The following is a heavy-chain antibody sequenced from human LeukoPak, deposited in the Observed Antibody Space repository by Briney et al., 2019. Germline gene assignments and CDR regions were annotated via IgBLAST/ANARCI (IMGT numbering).Heavy chain of an antibody. Sequence: QSGGSLRLSCAASGFSFDDYGLTWVRQAPGKGLEWVSGINWNGDSTDYADSVKGRFTISRDNAKNSLYLQMNSLRAEDTALYYCARDLRVVITGSFDSWGQGTLVTLSS. V-gene: IGHV3-20*04. J-gene: IGHJ4*02. CDR2: INWNGDST. D-gene: IGHD3-22*01. CDR3: ARDLRVVITGSFDS. CDR1: GFSFDDYG.